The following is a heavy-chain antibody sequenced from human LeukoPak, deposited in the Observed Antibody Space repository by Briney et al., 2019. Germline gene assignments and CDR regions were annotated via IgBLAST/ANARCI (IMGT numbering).Heavy chain of an antibody. J-gene: IGHJ3*02. Sequence: GGSLRLSCAASGFTFSSYAMSWVRQAPGKGLEWVSAISGSGGSTYYADSVKGRFTISRDNAKNSLYLQMNSLRAEDTAVYYCARVNYDFWSGTRGGAFDIWGQGTMVTVSS. CDR1: GFTFSSYA. V-gene: IGHV3-23*01. D-gene: IGHD3-3*01. CDR2: ISGSGGST. CDR3: ARVNYDFWSGTRGGAFDI.